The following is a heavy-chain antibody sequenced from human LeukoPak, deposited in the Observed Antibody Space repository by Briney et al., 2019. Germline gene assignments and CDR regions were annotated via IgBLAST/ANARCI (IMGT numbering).Heavy chain of an antibody. CDR1: RFTFTSYA. Sequence: GGSLRLSCAASRFTFTSYAMSWVRQAPGKGLAWVSGISASGGTTYYADSVKGRFSISRVNSQNTLYLQMNSLRAEDTAVYYCAKAPFDFWSGGPWGQGTLVTVSS. CDR3: AKAPFDFWSGGP. CDR2: ISASGGTT. V-gene: IGHV3-23*01. D-gene: IGHD3-3*01. J-gene: IGHJ5*02.